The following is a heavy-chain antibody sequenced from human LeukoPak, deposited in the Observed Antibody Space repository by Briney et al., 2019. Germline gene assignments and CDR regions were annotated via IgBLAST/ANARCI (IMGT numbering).Heavy chain of an antibody. V-gene: IGHV5-10-1*01. Sequence: KPGESLKISCKGSGYSFTSYWISWVRQMPGKGLEWMGRIDPSDSYTNYSPSFQGHVTISADKSISTAYLQWSSLKASDTAMYYCARGDGDYVPNENVGVGMDVWGQGTTVTVSS. D-gene: IGHD4-17*01. CDR1: GYSFTSYW. J-gene: IGHJ6*02. CDR2: IDPSDSYT. CDR3: ARGDGDYVPNENVGVGMDV.